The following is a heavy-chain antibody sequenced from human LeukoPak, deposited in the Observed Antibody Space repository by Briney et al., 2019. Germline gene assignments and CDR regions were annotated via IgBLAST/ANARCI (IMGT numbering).Heavy chain of an antibody. D-gene: IGHD1-26*01. Sequence: PSETLSLTCTVSGGSISSYYWSWIRQPPGRGLEWIGYIYYSGSTNYNPSLKSRVTMSVDTSRNQFSLKLTSVTAADTAVYYCARSGNYYDAIDYWGQGTLVTVSS. CDR1: GGSISSYY. V-gene: IGHV4-59*01. CDR3: ARSGNYYDAIDY. J-gene: IGHJ4*02. CDR2: IYYSGST.